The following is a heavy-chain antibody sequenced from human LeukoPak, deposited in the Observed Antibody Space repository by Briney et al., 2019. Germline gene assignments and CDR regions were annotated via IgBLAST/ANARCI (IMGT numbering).Heavy chain of an antibody. Sequence: PGGSLRLSCAASGFAFSSYAMSWVRQATGKGLEWVSVISGSGGSTYYADSVKGRFTISRDNSKNTLYLQMNSLRAEDTAVYYCARAPLDWVNYFDYWGQGTLVTVSS. CDR3: ARAPLDWVNYFDY. J-gene: IGHJ4*02. D-gene: IGHD3-9*01. V-gene: IGHV3-23*01. CDR2: ISGSGGST. CDR1: GFAFSSYA.